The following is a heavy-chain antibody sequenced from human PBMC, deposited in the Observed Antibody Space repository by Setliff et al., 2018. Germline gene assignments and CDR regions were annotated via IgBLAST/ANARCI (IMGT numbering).Heavy chain of an antibody. CDR3: VKWDSKYVSGSHYMDV. J-gene: IGHJ6*03. CDR2: TIPMFGTT. V-gene: IGHV1-69*05. Sequence: ASVKVSCKASGGTFSSYGISWVRQAPGQGLEWMGGTIPMFGTTNYARKFQGRVTIITDESTSTAFMQLSSLRPEDTAVYYCVKWDSKYVSGSHYMDVWGKGTTVTVSS. CDR1: GGTFSSYG. D-gene: IGHD3-16*01.